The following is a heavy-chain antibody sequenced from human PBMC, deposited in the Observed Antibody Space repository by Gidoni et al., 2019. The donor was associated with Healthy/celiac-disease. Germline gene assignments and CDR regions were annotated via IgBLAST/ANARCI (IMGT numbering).Heavy chain of an antibody. J-gene: IGHJ6*02. CDR1: GGTFSSYT. V-gene: IGHV1-69*02. CDR3: ARNPPYYYYGMDV. CDR2: IIPILGIA. Sequence: QVQLVQSGAEVKKPGSSVKVSCKASGGTFSSYTISWVRKAPGQGLEWMGRIIPILGIANYAQKFQGRVTFTADKSTITAYMELSSLRSEDTAVYYCARNPPYYYYGMDVWGQGTTVTVSS.